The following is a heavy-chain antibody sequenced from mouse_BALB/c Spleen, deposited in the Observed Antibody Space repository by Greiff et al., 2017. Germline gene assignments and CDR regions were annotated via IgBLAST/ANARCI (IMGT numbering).Heavy chain of an antibody. D-gene: IGHD2-14*01. V-gene: IGHV5-17*02. CDR2: ISSGSSTI. CDR1: GFTFSSFG. CDR3: ARSSYYREFDY. J-gene: IGHJ2*01. Sequence: EGKLVESGGGLVQPGGSRKLSCAASGFTFSSFGMHWVRQAPEKGLEWVAYISSGSSTIYYADTVKGRFTISRDNPKNTLFLQMTSLRSEDTAMYYCARSSYYREFDYWGQGTTLTVSS.